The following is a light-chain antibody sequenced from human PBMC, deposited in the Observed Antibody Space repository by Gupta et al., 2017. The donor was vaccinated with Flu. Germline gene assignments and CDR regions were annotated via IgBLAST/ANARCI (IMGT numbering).Light chain of an antibody. CDR2: GAS. CDR3: QQYNNWPPIT. CDR1: RSVSSN. Sequence: EVLMTQSPATLSVSPGERATLSCRASRSVSSNLAWYQQKPGQAPRLLIYGASTRATGIPARFSGSGSGTEFTLTISSRQSEDFAVYYCQQYNNWPPITFGQGTRLEIK. J-gene: IGKJ5*01. V-gene: IGKV3-15*01.